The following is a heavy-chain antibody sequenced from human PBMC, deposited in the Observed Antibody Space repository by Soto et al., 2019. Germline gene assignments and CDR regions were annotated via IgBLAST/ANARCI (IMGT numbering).Heavy chain of an antibody. J-gene: IGHJ5*02. CDR1: GGSISSGGYY. CDR3: AREIVVVPAASNWFDP. Sequence: QVQLQESGPGLVKPSQTLSLTCTVSGGSISSGGYYWSWIRQHPGKGQEWIGYIYYSGSTYYNPSLKSRVTISVDTSKNQFSLKLSSVTAADTAVYYCAREIVVVPAASNWFDPWGQGTLVTVSS. V-gene: IGHV4-31*03. CDR2: IYYSGST. D-gene: IGHD2-2*01.